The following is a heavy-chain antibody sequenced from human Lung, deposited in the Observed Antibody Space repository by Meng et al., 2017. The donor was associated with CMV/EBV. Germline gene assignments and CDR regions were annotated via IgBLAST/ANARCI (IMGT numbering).Heavy chain of an antibody. J-gene: IGHJ6*02. D-gene: IGHD2-2*01. CDR3: ARCQLAEDYYGMDV. CDR1: GFTVKTYE. V-gene: IGHV3-21*01. CDR2: ISSSSSYI. Sequence: GESLKISCAASGFTVKTYELNWVRQAPGKGLEWVSSISSSSSYIYYADSVKGRFTISRDNAKNSLYLQMNSLRAEDTAVYYCARCQLAEDYYGMDVWGQGXTVTVSS.